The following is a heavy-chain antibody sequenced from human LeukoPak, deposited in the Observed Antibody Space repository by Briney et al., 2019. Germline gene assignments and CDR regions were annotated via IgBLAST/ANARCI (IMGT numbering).Heavy chain of an antibody. J-gene: IGHJ5*02. Sequence: PGGSLRLSCAAYGFTFSDYYMSWIRQPPGKGLEWIGEINHSGSTNYNPSLKSRVTISVDTSKNQFSLKLSSVTAADTAVYYCAREEKAASDLRTFDPWGQGTLVTVSS. CDR3: AREEKAASDLRTFDP. V-gene: IGHV4-34*01. CDR1: GFTFSDYY. CDR2: INHSGST. D-gene: IGHD6-13*01.